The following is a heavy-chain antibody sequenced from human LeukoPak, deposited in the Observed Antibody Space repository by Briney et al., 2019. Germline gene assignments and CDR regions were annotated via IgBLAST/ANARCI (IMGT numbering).Heavy chain of an antibody. CDR1: GFSFSSNS. D-gene: IGHD2-8*01. J-gene: IGHJ6*03. CDR3: ARGYCTDGVRSVYYYYYMDV. CDR2: ISSSSSYI. Sequence: GGSLRLSCAASGFSFSSNSMNWVRQAPGKGLEWVSSISSSSSYIYYADSVKGRFTISRDNAKNSLYLQMNSLRAEDTAVYYCARGYCTDGVRSVYYYYYMDVWGKGTTVTVSS. V-gene: IGHV3-21*01.